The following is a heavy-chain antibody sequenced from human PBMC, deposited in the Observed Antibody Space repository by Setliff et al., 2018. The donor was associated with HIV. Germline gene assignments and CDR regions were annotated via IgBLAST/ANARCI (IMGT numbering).Heavy chain of an antibody. D-gene: IGHD2-2*01. CDR2: IYYSGST. Sequence: PSETLSLTCTVSGGSISSSSYYWGWIRQPPGKGLEWIGSIYYSGSTNYNPSLRSRVTISVDTSKNRFSPKLSSVTAADTAVYYCATRYCSSTSCYAYDAFDIWGQGTMVTVSS. CDR3: ATRYCSSTSCYAYDAFDI. J-gene: IGHJ3*02. CDR1: GGSISSSSYY. V-gene: IGHV4-39*07.